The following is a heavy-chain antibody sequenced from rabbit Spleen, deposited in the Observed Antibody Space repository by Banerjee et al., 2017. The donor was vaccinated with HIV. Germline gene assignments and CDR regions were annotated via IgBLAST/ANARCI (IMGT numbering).Heavy chain of an antibody. J-gene: IGHJ4*01. CDR3: VRAGSGDYGSVTFNL. D-gene: IGHD8-1*01. Sequence: QEQLVESGGGLVQPGASLTLTCTASGFTLNSYWMCWVRQAPGKGLEWIGCISSGTNGKTFYASWAKGRFTISKSTSLNTVTLQMNSLTAADTTTYFCVRAGSGDYGSVTFNLWGPGTLVTVS. V-gene: IGHV1S47*01. CDR2: ISSGTNGKT. CDR1: GFTLNSYW.